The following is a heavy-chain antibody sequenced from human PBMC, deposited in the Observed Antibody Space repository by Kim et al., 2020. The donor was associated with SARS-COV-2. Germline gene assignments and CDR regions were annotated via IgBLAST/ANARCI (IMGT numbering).Heavy chain of an antibody. V-gene: IGHV4-59*01. J-gene: IGHJ3*02. CDR2: GST. CDR3: ARDHAAFDI. Sequence: GSTNYNPSLKSRVTISVDTSKNQFSLKLSSVTAADTAVYYCARDHAAFDIWGQGTMVTVSS.